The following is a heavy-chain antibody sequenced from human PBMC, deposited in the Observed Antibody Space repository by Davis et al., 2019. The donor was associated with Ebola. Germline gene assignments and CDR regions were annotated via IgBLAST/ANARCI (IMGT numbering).Heavy chain of an antibody. Sequence: ASVKVSCKASGYTFTSYAMHWVRQAPGQRLEWMGWINAGNGNTKYSQKFQGRVTITRDTSASTAYMELSSLRSEDTAVYYCARGNYGSGSYLYYYYGMDVWGKGTTVTVSS. D-gene: IGHD3-10*01. J-gene: IGHJ6*04. CDR1: GYTFTSYA. CDR3: ARGNYGSGSYLYYYYGMDV. V-gene: IGHV1-3*01. CDR2: INAGNGNT.